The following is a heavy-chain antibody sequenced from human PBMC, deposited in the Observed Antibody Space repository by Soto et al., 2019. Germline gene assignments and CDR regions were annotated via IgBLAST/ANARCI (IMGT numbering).Heavy chain of an antibody. D-gene: IGHD3-3*01. CDR1: GFTFSSYA. CDR3: AKGITIFIYYYYGMDV. J-gene: IGHJ6*02. V-gene: IGHV3-23*01. CDR2: ISGSGGST. Sequence: GGSLRLSCAASGFTFSSYAMSWVRQAPGKGLEWVSAISGSGGSTYYADSVKGRFTISRDNSKNTLYLQMNSLRAEDTAVYYCAKGITIFIYYYYGMDVWGQGTTVTVSS.